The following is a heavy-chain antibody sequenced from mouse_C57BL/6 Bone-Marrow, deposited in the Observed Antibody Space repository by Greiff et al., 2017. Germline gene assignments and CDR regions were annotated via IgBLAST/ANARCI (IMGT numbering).Heavy chain of an antibody. Sequence: VQLQQPGAELVKPGASVKMSCKASGYTFTSYWITWVKQRPGQGLEWIGDIYPGSGSTNYNEKFKSKGTLTVDTSSSTAYMQLSSLTSEDSAVYYCARSFDYYGSSYEFAYWGQGTLVTVSA. J-gene: IGHJ3*01. CDR1: GYTFTSYW. CDR2: IYPGSGST. V-gene: IGHV1-55*01. D-gene: IGHD1-1*01. CDR3: ARSFDYYGSSYEFAY.